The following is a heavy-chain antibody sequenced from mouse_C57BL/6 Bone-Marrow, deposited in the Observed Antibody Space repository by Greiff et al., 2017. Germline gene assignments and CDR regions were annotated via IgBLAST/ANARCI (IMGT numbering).Heavy chain of an antibody. V-gene: IGHV1-61*01. Sequence: VQLQQPGAELVRPGSSVKLSCKASGYTFTSYWMDWVKQRPGQGLEWIGNIYPSDSDTHYNQKFKDKATLTVDKSSSTAYMQLSSLTSEDSAVDICARGGMSTVRKFAYWGQGTLVTVAA. CDR1: GYTFTSYW. CDR3: ARGGMSTVRKFAY. CDR2: IYPSDSDT. J-gene: IGHJ3*01. D-gene: IGHD2-4*01.